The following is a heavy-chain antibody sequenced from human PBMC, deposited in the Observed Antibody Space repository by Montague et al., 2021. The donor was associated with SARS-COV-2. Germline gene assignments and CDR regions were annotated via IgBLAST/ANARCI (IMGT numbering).Heavy chain of an antibody. J-gene: IGHJ6*03. CDR3: ARVPFYYYYYMDV. CDR2: INHSGST. V-gene: IGHV4-34*01. Sequence: SETLSLTCAVYGGSFSGYYWSWIRQPPGKGLEWIGEINHSGSTNYSPSLKSRVTISVDTSKNQFSLKLSSVTAADTAVYYCARVPFYYYYYMDVWGKGTTVTVPS. CDR1: GGSFSGYY.